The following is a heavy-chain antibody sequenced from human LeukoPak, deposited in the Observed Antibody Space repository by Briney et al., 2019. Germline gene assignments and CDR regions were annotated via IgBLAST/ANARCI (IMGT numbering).Heavy chain of an antibody. D-gene: IGHD2-8*01. CDR3: AKEINWRDIVQWRQLDY. J-gene: IGHJ4*02. V-gene: IGHV3-30*18. CDR1: GFSFSNYA. Sequence: PGGSLRLSCAAYGFSFSNYAMHWVRQAPGKGLEWVAVISYDGGSKFYADSLKGRFTVSRDNSKNTLYLQMNSLRAEDTAVYYCAKEINWRDIVQWRQLDYWGQGALVTVSS. CDR2: ISYDGGSK.